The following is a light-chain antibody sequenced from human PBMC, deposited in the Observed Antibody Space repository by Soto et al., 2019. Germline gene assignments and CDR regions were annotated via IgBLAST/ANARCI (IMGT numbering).Light chain of an antibody. V-gene: IGLV2-23*02. CDR1: SSDVGSYNL. Sequence: QSVLTQPASVSGSPGQSITISCTGTSSDVGSYNLVSWYQHHPGKAPKVMIYEVSKRPSGVSNRFSGSKSGNTASLTISGLHAEYEADYYCCSYAGSSTYVFGTGTKLTVL. J-gene: IGLJ1*01. CDR2: EVS. CDR3: CSYAGSSTYV.